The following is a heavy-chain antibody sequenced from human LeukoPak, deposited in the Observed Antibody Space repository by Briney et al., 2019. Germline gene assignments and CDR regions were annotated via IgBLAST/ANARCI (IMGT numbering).Heavy chain of an antibody. J-gene: IGHJ4*02. D-gene: IGHD3-22*01. CDR1: GYSFTSYW. Sequence: GEALKISCKASGYSFTSYWIGWVRQMPGKGLEWMGVIHPGDSDTRDSPSFQAHVTISADKSISTAYLQWTSLKASDTPMYYCARRTGSTGYPFDYWGQGTLVTVSS. CDR2: IHPGDSDT. V-gene: IGHV5-51*01. CDR3: ARRTGSTGYPFDY.